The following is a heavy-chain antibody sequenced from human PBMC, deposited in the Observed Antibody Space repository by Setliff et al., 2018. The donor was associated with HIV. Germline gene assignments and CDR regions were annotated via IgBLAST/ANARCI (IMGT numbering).Heavy chain of an antibody. CDR3: ARNKLSDAFDV. D-gene: IGHD1-1*01. CDR2: ISTYNGNT. V-gene: IGHV1-18*01. Sequence: GASVKVSCKASGYTFSTYGISWVRQAPGHGLEWMGWISTYNGNTNYAQKVKGRVTMTTDTSTSTAYLELRSLRSDDTAVYFCARNKLSDAFDVWGPGTVVTVSS. J-gene: IGHJ3*01. CDR1: GYTFSTYG.